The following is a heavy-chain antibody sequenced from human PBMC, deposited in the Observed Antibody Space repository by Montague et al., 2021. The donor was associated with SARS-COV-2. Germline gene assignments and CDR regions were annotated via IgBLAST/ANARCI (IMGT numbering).Heavy chain of an antibody. CDR2: IGEDGNET. Sequence: SLRLSCAASGFTFSRFWMSWIRQTAGKGLEWVANIGEDGNETYYVDSVKGRFTISRDNAEKSLYLQMNSLRPEDTAVYYCVSWGSGSPWGQGTLVTVSS. CDR1: GFTFSRFW. CDR3: VSWGSGSP. J-gene: IGHJ5*02. V-gene: IGHV3-7*01. D-gene: IGHD3-10*01.